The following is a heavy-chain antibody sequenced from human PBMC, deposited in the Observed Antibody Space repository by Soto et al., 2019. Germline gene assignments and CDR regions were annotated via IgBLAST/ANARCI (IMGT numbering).Heavy chain of an antibody. CDR1: GFSLSDYY. J-gene: IGHJ6*02. CDR2: ISSSGTTI. CDR3: ARDLDTALVRVYFYYNGMDV. V-gene: IGHV3-11*01. Sequence: QVQLVESGGGLVKPGGPLRLSCVASGFSLSDYYMTWIRQAPGKGLEWVSYISSSGTTIYYADSVKGRFSISRDNAKNSVYQQMSRLRAEDTAVYYCARDLDTALVRVYFYYNGMDVWGQGTTVTVSS. D-gene: IGHD5-18*01.